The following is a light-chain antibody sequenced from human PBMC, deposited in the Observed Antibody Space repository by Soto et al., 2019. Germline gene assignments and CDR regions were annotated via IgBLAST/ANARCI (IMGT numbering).Light chain of an antibody. CDR3: QHYGDSPPMYT. J-gene: IGKJ2*01. Sequence: EIVLTQSPGTLSLSPGERATLSCRASHSVTSRYLAWYQQKPGQAPRLLIYGASSRATGTPDRFSGSGSGTDFTLTISRLEPGDFAVYYCQHYGDSPPMYTFGQGTKLEIK. CDR2: GAS. V-gene: IGKV3-20*01. CDR1: HSVTSRY.